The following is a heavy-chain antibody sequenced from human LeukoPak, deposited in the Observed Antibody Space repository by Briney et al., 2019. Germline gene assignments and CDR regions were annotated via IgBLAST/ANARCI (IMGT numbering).Heavy chain of an antibody. CDR1: GFSLSTSGVG. V-gene: IGHV2-5*02. CDR2: VFWGDDK. J-gene: IGHJ4*02. Sequence: ESGPTLVKPTQTLTLTCTFSGFSLSTSGVGVGWIRQPPGKALEWLALVFWGDDKRYSPSPKSRLTITNDTSKYQVIFTMTNMDTVDTARECCAQIEIYSRYDPLCFDYWGQGTLATVSS. CDR3: AQIEIYSRYDPLCFDY. D-gene: IGHD4-11*01.